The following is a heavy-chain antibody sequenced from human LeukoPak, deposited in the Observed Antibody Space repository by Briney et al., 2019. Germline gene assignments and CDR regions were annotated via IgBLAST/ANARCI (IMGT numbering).Heavy chain of an antibody. V-gene: IGHV4-39*01. D-gene: IGHD2-2*01. CDR1: GFTFSSYAMH. CDR2: IYYSGST. J-gene: IGHJ4*02. Sequence: TGGSLRLSCAASGFTFSSYAMHWVRQAPGKGLEWIGSIYYSGSTYYNPSLKSRVTISVDTSKNQFSLKLSSVSAADTAVYYCARHLCSSTSCPPDYWGQGTLVTVSS. CDR3: ARHLCSSTSCPPDY.